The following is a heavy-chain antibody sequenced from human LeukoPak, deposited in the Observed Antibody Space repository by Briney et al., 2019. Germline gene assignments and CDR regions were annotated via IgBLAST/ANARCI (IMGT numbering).Heavy chain of an antibody. Sequence: SETLSLTCAVYGRSFSGYYWSWIRQPPGKGLEWIGEINHSGSTNYNPSLKSRVTISVDTSKNQFSLKLSSVTAADTAVYYCARGHGHFSVTGAFDIWGQGTMVTVSS. CDR2: INHSGST. CDR1: GRSFSGYY. V-gene: IGHV4-34*01. D-gene: IGHD5/OR15-5a*01. CDR3: ARGHGHFSVTGAFDI. J-gene: IGHJ3*02.